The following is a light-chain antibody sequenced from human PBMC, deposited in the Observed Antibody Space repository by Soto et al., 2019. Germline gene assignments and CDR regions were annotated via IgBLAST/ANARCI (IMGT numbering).Light chain of an antibody. CDR2: DAS. V-gene: IGKV1-33*01. CDR1: RYIGNY. J-gene: IGKJ5*01. Sequence: DIQMTQSPSSLSVSVGDRVTITCQASRYIGNYLNWYQQKPGKAPKLLINDASSLEMGVPSRFSGSGSGTDFSVTISSLQPEDIATYCCQQYHSLPITFGQGTRLDI. CDR3: QQYHSLPIT.